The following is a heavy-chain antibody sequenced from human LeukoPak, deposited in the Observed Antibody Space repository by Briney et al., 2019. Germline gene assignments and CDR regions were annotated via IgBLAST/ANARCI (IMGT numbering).Heavy chain of an antibody. CDR3: AGFWGYYYGMDV. V-gene: IGHV3-74*01. CDR1: GFTFSSYW. CDR2: INSDGSST. Sequence: GGSLRLSCAASGFTFSSYWMHWVRQAPGKGLVWVSRINSDGSSTSYADSVKGRFTISRDSAKNTLYLQMNSLRAEDTAVYYCAGFWGYYYGMDVWGQGTTVTVSS. D-gene: IGHD3-16*01. J-gene: IGHJ6*02.